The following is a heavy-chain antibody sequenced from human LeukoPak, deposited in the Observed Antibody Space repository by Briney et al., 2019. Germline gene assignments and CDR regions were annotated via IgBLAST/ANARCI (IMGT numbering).Heavy chain of an antibody. V-gene: IGHV4-61*01. Sequence: SETLSLTCTVSGGSINSNSYYWGWIRQPPGKGLEWIGYIYYSGSTNYNPSLKSRVTISVDTSKNQFSLKLSSVTAADTAVYYCARDQYYYGMDVWGQGTTVTVSS. J-gene: IGHJ6*02. CDR2: IYYSGST. CDR1: GGSINSNSYY. CDR3: ARDQYYYGMDV.